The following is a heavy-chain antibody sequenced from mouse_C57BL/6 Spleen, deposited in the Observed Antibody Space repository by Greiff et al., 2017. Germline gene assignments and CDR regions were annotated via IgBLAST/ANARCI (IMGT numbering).Heavy chain of an antibody. J-gene: IGHJ1*03. V-gene: IGHV1-69*01. CDR1: GYTFPSYW. D-gene: IGHD1-1*01. CDR2: IDPSDSYT. Sequence: QVQLKESGAELVLPGASVKLSCKASGYTFPSYWMHWVKQRPGQGLEWIGEIDPSDSYTNYTQKFKGKSTLTVDKSSSTGYMQLSSLTSEDSAVYYRARRITTVVARCFDVWGTGTTVTVSS. CDR3: ARRITTVVARCFDV.